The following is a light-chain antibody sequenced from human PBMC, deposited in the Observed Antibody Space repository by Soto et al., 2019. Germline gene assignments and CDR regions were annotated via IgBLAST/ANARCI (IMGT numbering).Light chain of an antibody. CDR1: QSVGTY. Sequence: EIVLTQSPATLSLSPGERAILSCRASQSVGTYLAWYQQKPGQAPRLLIYDASNGATGIPARFGGSGSGTDFNLTINSLEPEDFAVYYCQQRSNWPGTFGPGTKVDIK. CDR2: DAS. J-gene: IGKJ3*01. CDR3: QQRSNWPGT. V-gene: IGKV3-11*01.